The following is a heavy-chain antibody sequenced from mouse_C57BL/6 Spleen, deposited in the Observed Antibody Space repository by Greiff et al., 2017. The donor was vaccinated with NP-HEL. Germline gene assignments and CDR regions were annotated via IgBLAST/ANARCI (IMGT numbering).Heavy chain of an antibody. CDR3: AREKDGYYLFV. CDR1: GYSITSGYY. V-gene: IGHV3-6*01. CDR2: ISYDGSN. D-gene: IGHD2-3*01. Sequence: VQLKESGPGLVKPSQSLSLTCSVTGYSITSGYYWNWIRQFPGNKLEWMGYISYDGSNNYNPSLKNRISITRDTSKNQFFLKLNSVTTEDTATYYCAREKDGYYLFVWGTGTTVTVSS. J-gene: IGHJ1*03.